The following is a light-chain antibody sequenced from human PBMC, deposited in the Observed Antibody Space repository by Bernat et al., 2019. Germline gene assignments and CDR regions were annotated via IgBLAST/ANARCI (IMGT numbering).Light chain of an antibody. V-gene: IGLV2-14*01. Sequence: QSALTQPASVSGSPGQSITISCTGTSSDVGGYNYVSWYQQHPGKAPKLIIYDVSNRPSGVSNRFSGSKSGNTASLTISGLQAEDEADYYCSSYTSSSTLVFGTGTKVTGL. CDR1: SSDVGGYNY. CDR2: DVS. CDR3: SSYTSSSTLV. J-gene: IGLJ1*01.